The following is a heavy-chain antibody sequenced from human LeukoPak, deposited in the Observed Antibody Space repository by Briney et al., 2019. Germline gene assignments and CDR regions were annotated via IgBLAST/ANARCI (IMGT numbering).Heavy chain of an antibody. Sequence: GSLRLSCAASGFTFSSYAMSWVRQAPGKGLEWVSSISSSSSYIYYADSVKGRFTISRDNAKNSLYLQMNSLRAEDTAVYYCARGQDGYNYDYWGQGTLVTVSS. CDR1: GFTFSSYA. D-gene: IGHD5-24*01. CDR2: ISSSSSYI. V-gene: IGHV3-21*01. J-gene: IGHJ4*02. CDR3: ARGQDGYNYDY.